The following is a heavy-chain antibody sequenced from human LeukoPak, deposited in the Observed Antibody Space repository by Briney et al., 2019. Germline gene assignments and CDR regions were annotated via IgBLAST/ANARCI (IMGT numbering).Heavy chain of an antibody. CDR1: GGSISSYY. Sequence: SETLSLTCTVSGGSISSYYWSWIRQPPGKGLEWIGYIYYSGSTNYNPSLKSRVTISVDTSKNQFSLKLSSVPAADTAVYYCARDSSGYYRPWGQGTLVTVSS. CDR2: IYYSGST. CDR3: ARDSSGYYRP. D-gene: IGHD3-22*01. J-gene: IGHJ5*02. V-gene: IGHV4-59*01.